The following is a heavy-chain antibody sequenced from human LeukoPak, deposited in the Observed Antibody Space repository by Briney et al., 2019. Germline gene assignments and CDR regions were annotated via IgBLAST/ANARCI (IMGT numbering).Heavy chain of an antibody. Sequence: GGSLRLSCTASGFTFGDYAMSWFRQAPGKGLEWVGFIRSKAYGGTAEYAASVKGRFTISRDDSKSIAYLQMNSLKTEDTAVYYCTSSYQWEPSDYWGQGTLVTVSS. D-gene: IGHD1-26*01. CDR2: IRSKAYGGTA. V-gene: IGHV3-49*03. J-gene: IGHJ4*02. CDR1: GFTFGDYA. CDR3: TSSYQWEPSDY.